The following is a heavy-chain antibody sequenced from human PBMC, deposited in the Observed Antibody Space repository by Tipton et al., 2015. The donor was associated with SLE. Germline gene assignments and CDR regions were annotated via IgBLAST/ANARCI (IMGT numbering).Heavy chain of an antibody. Sequence: TLSLTCTVSGGSISSGGYYWSWIRQPPGKGLEWIGYIYYSGSTNYNPSPKSRVTISVDTSKNQFSLKLSSVTAADTAVYYCARERCSGRFLVWLFAFDYWGQGPLLAVSS. J-gene: IGHJ4*02. CDR2: IYYSGST. CDR1: GGSISSGGYY. V-gene: IGHV4-61*08. D-gene: IGHD3-3*01. CDR3: ARERCSGRFLVWLFAFDY.